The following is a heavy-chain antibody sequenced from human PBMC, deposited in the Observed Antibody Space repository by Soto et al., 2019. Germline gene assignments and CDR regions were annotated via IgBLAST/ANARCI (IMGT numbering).Heavy chain of an antibody. CDR3: AGFLGQGWLEARDYFDY. Sequence: GASVKVSCKASGYTFTSYGISWVRQAPGQGLEWMGWISAYNGNTNYAQKLQGRVTMTTDTSTSTAYMELRSLRSDDTAVYYCAGFLGQGWLEARDYFDYWGQGTLVTVSS. D-gene: IGHD3-3*01. J-gene: IGHJ4*02. V-gene: IGHV1-18*01. CDR1: GYTFTSYG. CDR2: ISAYNGNT.